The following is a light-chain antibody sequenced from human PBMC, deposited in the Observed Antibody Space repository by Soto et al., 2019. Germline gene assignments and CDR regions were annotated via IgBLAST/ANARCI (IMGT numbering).Light chain of an antibody. Sequence: EIVMTQSPATLSVSPGQRATLSSRASQSVSSNLAWYQQKPGQAPRLFIYGASTRATGIPAMFSGSGSGTELTLTLSGLQSEDFAVYLCQQYKTLPGTFGEGTKVEIK. J-gene: IGKJ1*01. V-gene: IGKV3-15*01. CDR3: QQYKTLPGT. CDR2: GAS. CDR1: QSVSSN.